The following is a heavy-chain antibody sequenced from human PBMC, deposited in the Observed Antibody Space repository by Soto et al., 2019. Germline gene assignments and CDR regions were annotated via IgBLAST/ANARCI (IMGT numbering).Heavy chain of an antibody. D-gene: IGHD1-26*01. CDR1: GDSMTKYY. V-gene: IGHV4-4*07. CDR3: ERTVGAAYYFDF. CDR2: IYTSGST. J-gene: IGHJ4*02. Sequence: QVQLQESGPGLVKPSETLSLTCTVSGDSMTKYYWSWIRQPAGKGLEWIGRIYTSGSTKYNPSLKSRVTMSIDTSNNHFSPKLKSVTDADTAVYYCERTVGAAYYFDFWGQGALVTVSS.